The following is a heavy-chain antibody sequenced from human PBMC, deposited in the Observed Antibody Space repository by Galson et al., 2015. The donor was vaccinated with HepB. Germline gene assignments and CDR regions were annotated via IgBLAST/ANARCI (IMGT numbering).Heavy chain of an antibody. D-gene: IGHD3-22*01. CDR1: GFTVGDYA. V-gene: IGHV3-49*04. CDR3: TRTLRDFHDTSGYYFFDY. J-gene: IGHJ4*02. CDR2: IRTKTHGGTT. Sequence: SLRLSCAVSGFTVGDYAMSWVRQAPGKGPDWVGFIRTKTHGGTTEYAASVKGRFTISRDDSKRITYLQMNSLKSEDTAVYYCTRTLRDFHDTSGYYFFDYWGQGTLVTVSS.